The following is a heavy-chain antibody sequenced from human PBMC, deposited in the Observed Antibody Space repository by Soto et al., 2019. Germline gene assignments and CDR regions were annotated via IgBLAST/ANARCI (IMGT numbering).Heavy chain of an antibody. D-gene: IGHD1-1*01. CDR1: GGSIRSYY. J-gene: IGHJ4*02. CDR3: ARRYGYSFDY. V-gene: IGHV4-59*08. CDR2: IYNSVST. Sequence: QVQLQESGPGLVKPSETLSLTCTVSGGSIRSYYWGWFRQPPGKELECIGYIYNSVSTNNNPSLKSRVTISVDTSKNQFSLKLSSVTSADTALYYCARRYGYSFDYWGQGTLVTVSS.